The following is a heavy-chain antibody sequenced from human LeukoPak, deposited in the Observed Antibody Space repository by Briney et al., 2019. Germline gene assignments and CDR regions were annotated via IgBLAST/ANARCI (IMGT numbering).Heavy chain of an antibody. CDR1: GTSFASYW. D-gene: IGHD6-13*01. CDR2: IYPDDSDT. Sequence: GEPLQISCKGSGTSFASYWIGWVRPMPGKGLEWMGIIYPDDSDTRYSPSFQGQVTITADKSISTAYLQWNSLKASDTAMYFCARRIAGSGSDYWGRGTRVTVSS. CDR3: ARRIAGSGSDY. J-gene: IGHJ4*02. V-gene: IGHV5-51*01.